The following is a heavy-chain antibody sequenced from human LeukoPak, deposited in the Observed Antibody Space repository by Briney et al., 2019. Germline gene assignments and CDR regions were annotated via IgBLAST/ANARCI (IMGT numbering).Heavy chain of an antibody. V-gene: IGHV3-48*03. CDR3: ARSSGWYGVS. Sequence: GGSLRLSCAASGFTFSSYEMNWVRQAPGKGLEWVSHISSSGSTIYYADSVKGRFTISRDNSKNTLYLQLNSLRGDDTAVYYCARSSGWYGVSWGQGTLVTVSS. J-gene: IGHJ4*02. CDR2: ISSSGSTI. CDR1: GFTFSSYE. D-gene: IGHD6-19*01.